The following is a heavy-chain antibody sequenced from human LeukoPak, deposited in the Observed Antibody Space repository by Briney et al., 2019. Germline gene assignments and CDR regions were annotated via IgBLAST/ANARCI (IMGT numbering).Heavy chain of an antibody. Sequence: ASVKVSCKASGYTFTSYYMHWVRQAPGQGLEWMGWINPNSGGTNYAQKFQGRVTMTRDTSFSTAYMELSRLRSDDTAVYYCARDLEGGAYYYDSSGYPADYWGQGTLVTVSS. CDR1: GYTFTSYY. CDR2: INPNSGGT. V-gene: IGHV1-2*02. D-gene: IGHD3-22*01. CDR3: ARDLEGGAYYYDSSGYPADY. J-gene: IGHJ4*02.